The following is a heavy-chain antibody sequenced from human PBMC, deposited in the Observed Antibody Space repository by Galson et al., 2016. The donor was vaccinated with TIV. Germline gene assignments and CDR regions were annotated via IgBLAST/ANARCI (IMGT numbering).Heavy chain of an antibody. J-gene: IGHJ5*02. Sequence: ETLSLTCSVSGASVSHYASYWGWIRQAPGKGLEWIATVSARRTTYHNPSLDSRLTISLDTSKNHFSLTLTSVTAADTAMYYCARDRRDCSGGSCSQDGWFDPWGEGTLVVVSS. CDR3: ARDRRDCSGGSCSQDGWFDP. V-gene: IGHV4-39*07. D-gene: IGHD2-15*01. CDR1: GASVSHYASY. CDR2: VSARRTT.